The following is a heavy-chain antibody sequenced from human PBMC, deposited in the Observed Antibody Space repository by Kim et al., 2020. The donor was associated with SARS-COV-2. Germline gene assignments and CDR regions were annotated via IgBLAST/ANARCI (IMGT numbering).Heavy chain of an antibody. J-gene: IGHJ6*02. CDR3: ATIRNQYYFGLDV. V-gene: IGHV5-10-1*01. Sequence: NYRPSFQGHVTISADKSISTAYLQWSGLKASDTAMYYCATIRNQYYFGLDVWGQGTTVTVSS. D-gene: IGHD2-2*01.